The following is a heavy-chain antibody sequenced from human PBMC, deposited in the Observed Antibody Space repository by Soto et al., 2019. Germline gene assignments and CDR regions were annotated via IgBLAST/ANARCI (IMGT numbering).Heavy chain of an antibody. D-gene: IGHD1-1*01. V-gene: IGHV1-69*13. J-gene: IGHJ6*02. Sequence: SVKVSCKASGYTFTSYAISWVRQAPGQGLEWMGGIIPIFGTANYAKKFQGRVTITADESTSTAYMELSSLRSEDTAVYYCARERTGTTSMDVWGQGTTVTVSS. CDR1: GYTFTSYA. CDR3: ARERTGTTSMDV. CDR2: IIPIFGTA.